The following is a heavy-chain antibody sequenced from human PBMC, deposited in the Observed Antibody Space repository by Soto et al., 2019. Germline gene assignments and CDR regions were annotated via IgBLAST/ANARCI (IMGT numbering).Heavy chain of an antibody. Sequence: EVQLLESGGGLVQPGGSLRLSCAASGFTFSSYAMSWVRQAPGKGLEWVSAISGSGGSTYYADSVKGRFTISRDNSQKPLYLQMNSLRAEDKAVYYCAKDLPDYDGDYDDYYYYMDVWGKGTTVTVSS. V-gene: IGHV3-23*01. CDR2: ISGSGGST. CDR1: GFTFSSYA. D-gene: IGHD4-17*01. CDR3: AKDLPDYDGDYDDYYYYMDV. J-gene: IGHJ6*03.